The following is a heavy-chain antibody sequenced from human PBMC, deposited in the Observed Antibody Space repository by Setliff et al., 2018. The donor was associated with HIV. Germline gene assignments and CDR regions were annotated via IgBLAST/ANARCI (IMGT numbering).Heavy chain of an antibody. J-gene: IGHJ4*02. V-gene: IGHV1-8*01. D-gene: IGHD6-19*01. Sequence: GASVKVSCKTSGYTFTSYETNWVRQATGQGLEWMGWMNPNSGNTAYAQKFQGRVTMTRNTSISTAYMELSSLRSEDTAVYYCASLAVAGTAGTVDYWGQGTLVTVSS. CDR1: GYTFTSYE. CDR3: ASLAVAGTAGTVDY. CDR2: MNPNSGNT.